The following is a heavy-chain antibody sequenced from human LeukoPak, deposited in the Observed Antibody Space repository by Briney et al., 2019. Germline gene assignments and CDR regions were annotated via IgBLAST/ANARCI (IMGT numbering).Heavy chain of an antibody. CDR1: GGSFSGYY. Sequence: SETPSLTCAVYGGSFSGYYWSWIRQPPGKGLEWIGEINHSGSTNYNPSLKSRVTISVDTSKNQFSLKLSSVTAADTAVYYCARVGGGVYWGQGTLVTVSS. D-gene: IGHD3-10*01. V-gene: IGHV4-34*01. CDR3: ARVGGGVY. J-gene: IGHJ4*02. CDR2: INHSGST.